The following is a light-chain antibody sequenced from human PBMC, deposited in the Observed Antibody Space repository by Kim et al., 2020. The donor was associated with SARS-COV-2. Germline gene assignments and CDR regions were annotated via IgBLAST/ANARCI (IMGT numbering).Light chain of an antibody. CDR3: QVWDSSTGDV. J-gene: IGLJ1*01. V-gene: IGLV3-9*01. CDR1: NIGSKN. CDR2: RDS. Sequence: YELTQPLSVSVALGQTARITCGGNNIGSKNVHWYQQKPGQAPVLVIYRDSNRPSGIPERFSGSNSGNTATLTISRAQAGDEADYYCQVWDSSTGDVFGTGTKVTVL.